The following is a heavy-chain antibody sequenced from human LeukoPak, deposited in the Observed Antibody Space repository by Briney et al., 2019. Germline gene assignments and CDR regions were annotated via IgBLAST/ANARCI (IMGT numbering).Heavy chain of an antibody. CDR1: GFTFSDYY. D-gene: IGHD3-10*01. V-gene: IGHV3-11*01. CDR2: ISSSDSRI. CDR3: ARENYYGSGSSPGEFDY. J-gene: IGHJ4*02. Sequence: PGGSLRLSCAASGFTFSDYYMSWIRQAPGKGLEWVSYISSSDSRIYYADSVKDRFTISRDNTKNSLYLQMHSLRVEDTAVYYCARENYYGSGSSPGEFDYWGQGTLVTVSS.